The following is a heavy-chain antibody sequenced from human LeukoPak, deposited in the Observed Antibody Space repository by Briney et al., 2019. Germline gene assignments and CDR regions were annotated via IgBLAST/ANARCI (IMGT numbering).Heavy chain of an antibody. CDR2: INGGSGNT. V-gene: IGHV1-3*01. J-gene: IGHJ5*02. CDR3: VKPADSSGYYYS. Sequence: ASVKVSCKASGYTFIDYTMHWLRQAPGQRLDWMGWINGGSGNTKYSPEFQGRVTITRDTSASTGYMELSSLRSEDTAVYYCVKPADSSGYYYSWGQGTLVTVSS. D-gene: IGHD3-22*01. CDR1: GYTFIDYT.